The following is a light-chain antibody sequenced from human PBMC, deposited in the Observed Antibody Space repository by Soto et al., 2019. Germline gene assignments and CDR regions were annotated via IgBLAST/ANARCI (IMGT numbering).Light chain of an antibody. J-gene: IGKJ1*01. Sequence: DIQMTQSPSSLSASVGDRVTISCRASQTIFNFLNWYQQKPGKAPKLLIYAASNLQSGVPSRFSGSGSGTDFTLTISSLQPEDFATYFCQQSYSTTWTFGQGTKLEI. CDR2: AAS. CDR3: QQSYSTTWT. CDR1: QTIFNF. V-gene: IGKV1-39*01.